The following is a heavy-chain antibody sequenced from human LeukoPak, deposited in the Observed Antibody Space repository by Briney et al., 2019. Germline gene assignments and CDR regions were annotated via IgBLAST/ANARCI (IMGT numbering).Heavy chain of an antibody. Sequence: ASVKVSCKASGYTFNGYYMHWVRQAPGQGLEWMGRINPNSGGTNYAQKFQGRVTMTRDTSISTAYMELSRLRSDDTAVYYCAIPYYYDSSGYYRFDYWGQGTLVTVAS. CDR1: GYTFNGYY. CDR2: INPNSGGT. J-gene: IGHJ4*02. CDR3: AIPYYYDSSGYYRFDY. D-gene: IGHD3-22*01. V-gene: IGHV1-2*06.